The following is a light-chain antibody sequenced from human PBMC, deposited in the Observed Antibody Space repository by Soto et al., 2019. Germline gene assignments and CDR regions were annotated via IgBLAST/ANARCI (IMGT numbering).Light chain of an antibody. CDR2: VAS. J-gene: IGKJ2*01. Sequence: IQMTQSPSSVSASVGDRVTITCRASQDISNWLAWYQQKPGKAPKLLIYVASNLQSGVPSRFSGSRSGTEFTLTSTSLQPEDFATYYYQQAKSVPYTFGQGTKLDIK. CDR1: QDISNW. V-gene: IGKV1-12*01. CDR3: QQAKSVPYT.